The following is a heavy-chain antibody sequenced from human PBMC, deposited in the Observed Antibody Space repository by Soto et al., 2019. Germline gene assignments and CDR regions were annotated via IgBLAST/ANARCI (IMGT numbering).Heavy chain of an antibody. V-gene: IGHV3-30*18. D-gene: IGHD6-13*01. CDR2: ISYDGSNK. Sequence: QVQLVESGGGVVQPGRSLRLSCAASGFTFSSYGMHWVRQAPGKGLEWVAVISYDGSNKYYADSVKGRFTISRDNSKNTLYLQMNSLRAEDTAVYYCAQLYHRNLRSSWDVDHGMDVWGQGTTVSVSS. CDR3: AQLYHRNLRSSWDVDHGMDV. CDR1: GFTFSSYG. J-gene: IGHJ6*02.